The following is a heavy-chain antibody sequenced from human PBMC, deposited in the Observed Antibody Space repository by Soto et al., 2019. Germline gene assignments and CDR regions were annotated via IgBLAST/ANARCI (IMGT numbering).Heavy chain of an antibody. J-gene: IGHJ3*02. CDR1: GDTFTNLD. Sequence: QVQLVQSRAEVKEPGASVKVSCKASGDTFTNLDFNWVRQATGQGLEWVGWMHANSGNRGYAQKFQDRVTLTRDTSISTAYMELSSLRSEDTAVYYCVRYIFARGFEIWCQGTKVTVSS. V-gene: IGHV1-8*01. CDR2: MHANSGNR. CDR3: VRYIFARGFEI. D-gene: IGHD2-21*01.